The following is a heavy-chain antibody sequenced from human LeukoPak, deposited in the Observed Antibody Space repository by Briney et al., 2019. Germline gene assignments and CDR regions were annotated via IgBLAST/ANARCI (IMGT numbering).Heavy chain of an antibody. CDR1: GYTFTSYY. CDR2: INPSGGST. V-gene: IGHV1-46*01. CDR3: AREPYSSSGRGYYYGMDV. D-gene: IGHD6-13*01. Sequence: ASVKVSCKASGYTFTSYYMHWVRQAPGQGLEWMGIINPSGGSTSYAQKFQGRVTMTRDTATSTVYMELSSLRSEDTAVYYCAREPYSSSGRGYYYGMDVWGQGTTVTVSS. J-gene: IGHJ6*02.